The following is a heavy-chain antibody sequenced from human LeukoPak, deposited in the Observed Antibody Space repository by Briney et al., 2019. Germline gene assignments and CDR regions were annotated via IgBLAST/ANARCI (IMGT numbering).Heavy chain of an antibody. CDR2: INPNSGGT. D-gene: IGHD5-18*01. J-gene: IGHJ4*02. CDR1: GYTFTVYY. V-gene: IGHV1-2*02. CDR3: ARVWGDTAMVDY. Sequence: ASVKVSFKASGYTFTVYYMHWVRQAPGQGLEWMGWINPNSGGTNYAQKFQGRVTMTRDTSIGTAYMELSRLRSDDTAVYYCARVWGDTAMVDYWGQGTLVTVSS.